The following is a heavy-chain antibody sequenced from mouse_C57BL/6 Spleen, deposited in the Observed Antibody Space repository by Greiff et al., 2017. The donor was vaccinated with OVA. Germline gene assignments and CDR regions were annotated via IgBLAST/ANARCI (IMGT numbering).Heavy chain of an antibody. D-gene: IGHD2-5*01. CDR1: GYTFTSYW. Sequence: VQLQQPGAELVKPGASVKMSCKASGYTFTSYWITWVKQRPGQGLEWIGDIYPGSGSTNYNEKFKSKATLTVDTSSSTAYMQLSSLTSEDSAVYYCARVAYYSNDFDYWGQGTTLTVSS. CDR2: IYPGSGST. V-gene: IGHV1-55*01. J-gene: IGHJ2*01. CDR3: ARVAYYSNDFDY.